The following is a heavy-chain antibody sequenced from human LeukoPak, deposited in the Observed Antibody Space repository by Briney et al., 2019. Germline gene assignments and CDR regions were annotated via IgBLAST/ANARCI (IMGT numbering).Heavy chain of an antibody. CDR1: GGSFSGYY. J-gene: IGHJ6*03. CDR2: INHSGST. D-gene: IGHD5-18*01. CDR3: ARDSVDTAMVTGYYYYYYMDV. V-gene: IGHV4-34*01. Sequence: PSETLSLTCAVYGGSFSGYYWSWIRQPPGKGLEWIGEINHSGSTNYNPSLKSRVTISVDTSKNQFSLKLSSVTAADTAVYYCARDSVDTAMVTGYYYYYYMDVWGKGTTVTVSS.